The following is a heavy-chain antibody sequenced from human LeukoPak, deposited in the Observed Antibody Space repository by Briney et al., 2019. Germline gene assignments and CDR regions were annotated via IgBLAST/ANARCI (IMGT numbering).Heavy chain of an antibody. CDR2: IRSKAYGGTT. D-gene: IGHD5-18*01. J-gene: IGHJ4*02. CDR1: GFTIGDYA. Sequence: PGGSLRLSCTASGFTIGDYAMSWFRQAPGKGLEWVGFIRSKAYGGTTEYAASVKGRFTISRDDSKSIAYLQMNSLKTEDTAVYYCTREWNRLGYSYGWSLSPPDYWGQGTLVTVSS. CDR3: TREWNRLGYSYGWSLSPPDY. V-gene: IGHV3-49*03.